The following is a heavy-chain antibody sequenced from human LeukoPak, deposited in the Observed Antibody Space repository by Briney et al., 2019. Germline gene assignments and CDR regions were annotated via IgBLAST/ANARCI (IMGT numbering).Heavy chain of an antibody. D-gene: IGHD2-2*01. CDR1: GGSISSSTYY. J-gene: IGHJ5*02. CDR3: ARGYCTATSCYFPLKGFDP. CDR2: LYYSGST. V-gene: IGHV4-39*07. Sequence: SETLSLTCTVSGGSISSSTYYWAWIRQPPGEGLEWIGCLYYSGSTYYNPSLKSRVTISVDTSKIQFSLRLSSVTAADTAVYYCARGYCTATSCYFPLKGFDPWGQGTLVTVSS.